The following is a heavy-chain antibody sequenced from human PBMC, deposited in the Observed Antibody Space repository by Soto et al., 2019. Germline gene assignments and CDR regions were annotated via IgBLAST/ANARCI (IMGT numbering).Heavy chain of an antibody. CDR1: GFTFDDYA. CDR2: ISWNSDSI. J-gene: IGHJ4*02. D-gene: IGHD1-26*01. Sequence: EVQLVESGGGLVQPGRSLRLSCAASGFTFDDYAMHWVRQAPGKGLEWVSSISWNSDSIGYADSVKDRFSISRDNAKNSLYLQMNSLRAEDTALYYCAKASDSGSNSPFDYWGQGTLVTVSS. V-gene: IGHV3-9*01. CDR3: AKASDSGSNSPFDY.